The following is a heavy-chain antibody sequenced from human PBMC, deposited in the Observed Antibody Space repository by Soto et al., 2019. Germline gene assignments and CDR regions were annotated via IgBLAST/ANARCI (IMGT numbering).Heavy chain of an antibody. D-gene: IGHD3-10*01. J-gene: IGHJ5*02. CDR1: GFSLTTSGVG. V-gene: IGHV2-5*02. CDR3: AHIRYGWGTNWFDP. Sequence: QITLKESGPTLVKPTQTLTLTCSFSGFSLTTSGVGVAWIRQPPGKALEWLALIYWDDDKRYSPSLKSRITISKDTSKTQVVLKMTNMDPVDTATYYCAHIRYGWGTNWFDPWGKGTLVTVSS. CDR2: IYWDDDK.